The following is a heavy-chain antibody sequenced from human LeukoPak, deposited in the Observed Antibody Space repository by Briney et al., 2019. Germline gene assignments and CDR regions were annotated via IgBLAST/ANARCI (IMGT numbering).Heavy chain of an antibody. D-gene: IGHD5-12*01. J-gene: IGHJ4*02. CDR2: ISSSSSYI. CDR3: ASRSGYDLSYFDY. V-gene: IGHV3-21*01. Sequence: GGSLRLSCAASGFTFSSYAMSWVRQAPGKGLEWVSSISSSSSYIYYADSVKGRFTISRDNAKNSLYLQMNSLRAEDTAVYYCASRSGYDLSYFDYWGQGTLVTVSS. CDR1: GFTFSSYA.